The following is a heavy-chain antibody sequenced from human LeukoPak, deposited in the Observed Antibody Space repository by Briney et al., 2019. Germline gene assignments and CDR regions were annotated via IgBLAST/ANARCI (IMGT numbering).Heavy chain of an antibody. D-gene: IGHD2-15*01. CDR3: ASPFLGYCSGGSCPKTYYYYGMDV. CDR2: IYYSGST. V-gene: IGHV4-39*01. Sequence: SETLSLTCTVSGGSISSSSYYWGWIRQPPGKGLEWIGSIYYSGSTCHNPSLKSRVTISVDTSKNQFSLKLSSVTAADTAVYYCASPFLGYCSGGSCPKTYYYYGMDVWGQGTTVTVSS. J-gene: IGHJ6*02. CDR1: GGSISSSSYY.